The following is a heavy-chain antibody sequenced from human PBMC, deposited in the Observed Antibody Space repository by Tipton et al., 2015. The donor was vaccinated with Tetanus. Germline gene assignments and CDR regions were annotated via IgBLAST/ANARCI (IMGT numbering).Heavy chain of an antibody. J-gene: IGHJ3*01. CDR2: TYFRSGWLY. V-gene: IGHV6-1*01. CDR3: AKGRDHALDV. CDR1: GDSVSSAGPA. Sequence: GLVKPSQTLSLTCTIYGDSVSSAGPAWNWFRQSPSGGLEWLGRTYFRSGWLYDYSESVKSRITVNPDTSKNQFTLHLNSMTPEDTAVYYCAKGRDHALDVWGQGTRVTVSP.